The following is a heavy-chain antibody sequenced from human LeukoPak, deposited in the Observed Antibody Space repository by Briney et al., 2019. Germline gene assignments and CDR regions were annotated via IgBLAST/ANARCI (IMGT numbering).Heavy chain of an antibody. Sequence: GGSLRLSCAASGFTFSNYSMHWVRQTPGKGLEWVAVISYDGSNKYYADSVKGRFTISRDNSKNTLYLQMNSLRAEDTAVYYCAREAVAGRTYYYYYGMDVWGQGTTVTVSS. J-gene: IGHJ6*02. CDR2: ISYDGSNK. CDR1: GFTFSNYS. V-gene: IGHV3-30-3*01. CDR3: AREAVAGRTYYYYYGMDV. D-gene: IGHD6-19*01.